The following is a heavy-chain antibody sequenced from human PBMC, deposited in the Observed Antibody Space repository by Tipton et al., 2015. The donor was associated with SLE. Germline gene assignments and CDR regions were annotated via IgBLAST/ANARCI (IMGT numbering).Heavy chain of an antibody. CDR3: ATSGVGATGFDY. CDR1: GESFSGYY. V-gene: IGHV4-34*01. CDR2: INHSGST. J-gene: IGHJ4*02. Sequence: TLSLTCAVYGESFSGYYWSWIRQPPGKGLEWIGEINHSGSTNYNPSLKSRVTISVDTSKNQFSLKLSSVTAADTAVYYCATSGVGATGFDYWGQGTLVTVSS. D-gene: IGHD1-26*01.